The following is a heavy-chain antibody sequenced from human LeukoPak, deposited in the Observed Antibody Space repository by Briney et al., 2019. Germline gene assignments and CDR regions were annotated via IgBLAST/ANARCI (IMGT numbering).Heavy chain of an antibody. CDR1: GGIFSSYA. V-gene: IGHV1-69*05. Sequence: SVKVSCKASGGIFSSYAISWVRQAPGQGLEWMGGIIPIFGTANYAQKFQGRVTITTDESTSTAYMELSSLRSEDTAVYYCARDRSEMATTRTFDYWGQGTLVTVSS. J-gene: IGHJ4*02. CDR2: IIPIFGTA. D-gene: IGHD5-24*01. CDR3: ARDRSEMATTRTFDY.